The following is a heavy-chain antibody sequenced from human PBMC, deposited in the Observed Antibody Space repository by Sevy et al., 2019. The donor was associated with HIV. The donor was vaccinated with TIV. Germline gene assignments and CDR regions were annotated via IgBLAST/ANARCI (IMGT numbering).Heavy chain of an antibody. CDR1: GGSISSSSYY. CDR2: IYYSGST. V-gene: IGHV4-39*02. CDR3: AREGNRPWLHFFGY. Sequence: SETLSLTCTVSGGSISSSSYYWGWIRQPPGKGLEWIGSIYYSGSTYYNPSLKSRVTISVDTSKNQFSLKLSSVTAADTAVYYCAREGNRPWLHFFGYWGQGTLVTDSS. D-gene: IGHD5-12*01. J-gene: IGHJ4*02.